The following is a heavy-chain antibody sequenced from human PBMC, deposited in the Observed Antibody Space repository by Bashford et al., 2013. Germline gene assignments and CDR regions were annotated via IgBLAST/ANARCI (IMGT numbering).Heavy chain of an antibody. Sequence: ASVKVSCKVSGHTLTELSMNWVRQAPGKGLEWMGGIDHEDGNTNYAQKLQGRVTMTTDTSTSTAYMELRGLTSDDTAIYYCARDAISWDGNLADYYYGMDVWGQGTTVTVSS. CDR1: GHTLTELS. J-gene: IGHJ6*02. CDR2: IDHEDGNT. V-gene: IGHV1-24*01. CDR3: ARDAISWDGNLADYYYGMDV. D-gene: IGHD5-24*01.